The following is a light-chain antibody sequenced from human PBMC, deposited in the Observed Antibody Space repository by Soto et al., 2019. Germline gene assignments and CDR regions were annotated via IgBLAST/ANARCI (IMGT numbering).Light chain of an antibody. Sequence: EIVVTQSPATLSVSPGERATLSCRASQSVNTNFAWYQQKPGQAPRLLIYGASTRATGIPARFSGSGSGTECTLTTSSMQSEDFEVFSFQQYNNCPSWTFGQGTQVEVK. J-gene: IGKJ1*01. CDR1: QSVNTN. CDR3: QQYNNCPSWT. V-gene: IGKV3-15*01. CDR2: GAS.